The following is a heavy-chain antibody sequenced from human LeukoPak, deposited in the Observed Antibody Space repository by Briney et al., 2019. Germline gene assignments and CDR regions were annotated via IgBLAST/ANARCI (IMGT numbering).Heavy chain of an antibody. J-gene: IGHJ4*02. V-gene: IGHV4-34*01. Sequence: SETLSLTCTVSGGSISGYYWSWIRQPPGKGLEWIGEINHSGSTNYNPSLKSRVTISVDTSKNQFSLKLSSVTAADTAVYYCVRHSRGWSYLYYFDYWGQGTLVTVSS. CDR2: INHSGST. D-gene: IGHD6-19*01. CDR1: GGSISGYY. CDR3: VRHSRGWSYLYYFDY.